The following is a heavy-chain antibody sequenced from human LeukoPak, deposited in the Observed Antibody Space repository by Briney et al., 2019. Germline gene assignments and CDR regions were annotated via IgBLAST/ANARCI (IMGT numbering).Heavy chain of an antibody. CDR3: ARGLPRYFDWLLSNWFDP. V-gene: IGHV1-8*01. J-gene: IGHJ5*02. CDR2: MNPNSGNT. D-gene: IGHD3-9*01. CDR1: GYTFTSYD. Sequence: GASVKVSCKASGYTFTSYDINWVRQATGQGLEWMGWMNPNSGNTGYAQKFQGRVTMTRNTSISTAYMELSSLRSEDTAVYYCARGLPRYFDWLLSNWFDPWGQGTLVTVSS.